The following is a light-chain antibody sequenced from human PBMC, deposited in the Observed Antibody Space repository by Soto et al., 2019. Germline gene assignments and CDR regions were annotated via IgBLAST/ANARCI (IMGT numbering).Light chain of an antibody. J-gene: IGKJ1*01. CDR2: QAS. V-gene: IGKV1-5*03. CDR1: QSIGTC. CDR3: QQYNTYWT. Sequence: DIQMTQPPSTLSASVGDRVTITFRASQSIGTCIAWYQQKPGKAPKLLIYQASRLESGVPSRFSGRGSGTEFTLTISSLQPDDFTTYYCQQYNTYWTFGQGTKVDIK.